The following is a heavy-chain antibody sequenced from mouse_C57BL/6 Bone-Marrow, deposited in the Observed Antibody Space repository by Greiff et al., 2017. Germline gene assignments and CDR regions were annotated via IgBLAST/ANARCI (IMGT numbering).Heavy chain of an antibody. CDR1: GFSLTSYG. Sequence: QVQLQQSGPGLVQPSQSLSITCTVSGFSLTSYGVHWVRQSPGKGLEWLGVIWRGGSTDYNAAFMSRLSITKDNSKSQVFFKMNSLQADDTAIYYGAKNYHYYGSSYYAMDYWGQGTSVTVSS. J-gene: IGHJ4*01. CDR2: IWRGGST. V-gene: IGHV2-5*01. CDR3: AKNYHYYGSSYYAMDY. D-gene: IGHD1-1*01.